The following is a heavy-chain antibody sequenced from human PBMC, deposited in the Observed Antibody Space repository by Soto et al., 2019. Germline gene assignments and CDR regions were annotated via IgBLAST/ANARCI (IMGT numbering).Heavy chain of an antibody. Sequence: GESLKISCKGSGYTFTRNWIGWVRQMPGKGLEWMGIIFPIDSDTRYSPSSQGQVTISADNSISTAYLQWSSLKASDTTIYYCATPGGRDFNAFDVWGQGTMVTVSS. D-gene: IGHD2-21*02. V-gene: IGHV5-51*01. CDR2: IFPIDSDT. CDR3: ATPGGRDFNAFDV. CDR1: GYTFTRNW. J-gene: IGHJ3*01.